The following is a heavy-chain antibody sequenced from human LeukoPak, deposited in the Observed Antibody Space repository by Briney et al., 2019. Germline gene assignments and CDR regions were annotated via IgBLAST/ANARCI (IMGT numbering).Heavy chain of an antibody. V-gene: IGHV4-34*01. D-gene: IGHD2-2*01. CDR3: ARGPYCSTTSCPRWGYYYGMDV. CDR2: INHSGRT. J-gene: IGHJ6*02. Sequence: PSETLSLTCAVYGGSFSGYYWSWIRQPPGKGLEWIGEINHSGRTNYNPSLKSRVTISVDTSKNQVSLKLSSVTAADTAVYYCARGPYCSTTSCPRWGYYYGMDVWGQGTTVTVS. CDR1: GGSFSGYY.